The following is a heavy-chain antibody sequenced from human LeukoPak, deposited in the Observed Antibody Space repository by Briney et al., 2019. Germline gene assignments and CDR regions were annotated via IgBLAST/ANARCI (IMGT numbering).Heavy chain of an antibody. CDR1: GFTFSSYA. CDR3: AKDSGSYYRLIDY. J-gene: IGHJ4*02. CDR2: ISGSGGST. V-gene: IGHV3-23*01. Sequence: PGGSLRLSCAASGFTFSSYAMSWVRQAPGKGLEWVSAISGSGGSTYYADSVKGRFTISRDNSKDTLYLQMNSLRAEDTAVYYCAKDSGSYYRLIDYWGQGTLVTVSS. D-gene: IGHD1-26*01.